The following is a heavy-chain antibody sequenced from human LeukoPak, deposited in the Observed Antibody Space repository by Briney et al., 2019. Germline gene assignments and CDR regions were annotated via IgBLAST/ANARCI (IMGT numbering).Heavy chain of an antibody. Sequence: VSVKVSCKASGYTFTAYHVHWVRQAPGQGLEWMGWINPNNGGTNCAQNFQCRVTMTRDTSISTAYMELSSLRSDDTAVYYCAKGYDSVGGSYRGSLDYWGQGTPVTVSS. D-gene: IGHD3-16*01. CDR3: AKGYDSVGGSYRGSLDY. J-gene: IGHJ4*02. CDR1: GYTFTAYH. CDR2: INPNNGGT. V-gene: IGHV1-2*02.